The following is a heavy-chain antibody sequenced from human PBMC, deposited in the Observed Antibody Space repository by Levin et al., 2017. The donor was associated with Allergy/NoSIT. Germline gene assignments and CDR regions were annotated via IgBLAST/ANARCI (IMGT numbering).Heavy chain of an antibody. CDR1: GFTFSNAW. D-gene: IGHD3-10*01. Sequence: SCAASGFTFSNAWMSWVRQAPGKGLEWVGRIKSKTDGGTTDYAAPVKGRFTISRDDSKNTLYLQMNSLKTEDTAVYYCTTESNVDYGSGSYYTLDYWGQGTLVTVSS. V-gene: IGHV3-15*01. CDR3: TTESNVDYGSGSYYTLDY. J-gene: IGHJ4*02. CDR2: IKSKTDGGTT.